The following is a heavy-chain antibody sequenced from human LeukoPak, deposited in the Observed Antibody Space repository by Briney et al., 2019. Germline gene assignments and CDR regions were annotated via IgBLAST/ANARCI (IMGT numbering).Heavy chain of an antibody. J-gene: IGHJ6*03. CDR2: ISSSSSYI. CDR1: GFTFSSYS. D-gene: IGHD6-6*01. CDR3: ARIPPAARPVYYYYYMDV. Sequence: KPGGSLRLSCAASGFTFSSYSMNWVRQAPGKGLEWVSSISSSSSYIYYADSVKGRFTISRDNAKNSLYLQMNSLRAEDTAVYYCARIPPAARPVYYYYYMDVWGKGTTVTVSS. V-gene: IGHV3-21*01.